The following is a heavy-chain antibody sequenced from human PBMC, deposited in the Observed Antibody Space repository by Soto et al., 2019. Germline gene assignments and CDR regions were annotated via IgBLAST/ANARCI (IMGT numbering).Heavy chain of an antibody. CDR2: ISYDGSNK. Sequence: PGGSLRLSCAASGFTFSSYGMHWVRQAPGKGLEWVAVISYDGSNKYYADSVKGRFTISRDNSKNTLYLQMNSLRAEDTAVYYCAKDLGSIAAAGIDYWGQGTLVTVS. J-gene: IGHJ4*02. CDR3: AKDLGSIAAAGIDY. CDR1: GFTFSSYG. V-gene: IGHV3-30*18. D-gene: IGHD6-13*01.